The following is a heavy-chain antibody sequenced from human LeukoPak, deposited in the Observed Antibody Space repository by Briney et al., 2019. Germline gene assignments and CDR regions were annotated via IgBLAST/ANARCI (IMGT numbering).Heavy chain of an antibody. CDR1: GGSFSNYY. Sequence: SETLSLTCAVYGGSFSNYYWSWIRQPPGKGLEWIGEINHSGSTNYNPSLKSRVTISVDTSKNQSSLKLSSVTAADTAVYYCARDYDSSGYYFDYWGQGTLVTVSS. V-gene: IGHV4-34*01. CDR2: INHSGST. CDR3: ARDYDSSGYYFDY. D-gene: IGHD3-22*01. J-gene: IGHJ4*02.